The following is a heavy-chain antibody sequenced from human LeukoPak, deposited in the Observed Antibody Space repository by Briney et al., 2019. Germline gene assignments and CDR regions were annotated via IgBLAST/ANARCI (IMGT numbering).Heavy chain of an antibody. CDR2: INTNTGNP. Sequence: ASVKVSCKASGYSFTTYAMNWVRQAPGQGLEWMGWINTNTGNPTYAQGFTGRFVFSLDTSVSTAYLQISSLKAEDTAVYYCARELLITRTWFDPWGQGTLVTVSS. D-gene: IGHD3-22*01. J-gene: IGHJ5*02. V-gene: IGHV7-4-1*02. CDR1: GYSFTTYA. CDR3: ARELLITRTWFDP.